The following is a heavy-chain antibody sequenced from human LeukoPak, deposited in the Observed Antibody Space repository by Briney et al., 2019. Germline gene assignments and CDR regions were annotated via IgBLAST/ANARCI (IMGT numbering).Heavy chain of an antibody. CDR3: ARGRYSSSWRWWFDP. J-gene: IGHJ5*02. CDR1: GGSFSGYY. Sequence: TSETLSLTCAVYGGSFSGYYWSWIRQPPGKGLEWIGEINHSGSTNYNPSLKSRVTISVDTSKNQFSLKLSSVTAADTAVYYCARGRYSSSWRWWFDPWAREPWSPSPQ. D-gene: IGHD6-13*01. V-gene: IGHV4-34*01. CDR2: INHSGST.